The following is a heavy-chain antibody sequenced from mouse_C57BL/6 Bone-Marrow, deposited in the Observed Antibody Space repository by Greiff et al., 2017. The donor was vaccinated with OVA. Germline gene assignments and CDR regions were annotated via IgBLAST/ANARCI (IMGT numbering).Heavy chain of an antibody. J-gene: IGHJ1*03. CDR1: GYTFTSYG. D-gene: IGHD2-4*01. Sequence: QVQLQQSGAELARPGASVKLSCKASGYTFTSYGISWVKQRPGQGLEWIGEIYPRSGNTYYNEKFKGKATLTVDKSSSTAYMEHRSLTTEDSAVYFCARGYHYGRGFDVWGTGTTVTVSS. V-gene: IGHV1-81*01. CDR2: IYPRSGNT. CDR3: ARGYHYGRGFDV.